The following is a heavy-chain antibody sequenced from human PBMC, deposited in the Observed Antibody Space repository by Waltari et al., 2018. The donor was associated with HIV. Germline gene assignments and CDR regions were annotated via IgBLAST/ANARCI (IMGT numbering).Heavy chain of an antibody. CDR2: IYTNGST. D-gene: IGHD2-2*01. V-gene: IGHV4-61*02. Sequence: QVQLQESGPGLVKPSQTLSLTCTVSGGPISSGSYYWSWIRQPAGKGLEWIGRIYTNGSTNYNPALKSRVTISEDTSKNPFSLKLSSVTAADTAVYYCARDHHCSSTSCYRPPDAFDIWGQGTMVTVSS. CDR3: ARDHHCSSTSCYRPPDAFDI. CDR1: GGPISSGSYY. J-gene: IGHJ3*02.